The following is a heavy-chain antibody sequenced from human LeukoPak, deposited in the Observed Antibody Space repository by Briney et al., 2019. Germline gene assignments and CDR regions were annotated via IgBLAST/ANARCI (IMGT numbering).Heavy chain of an antibody. J-gene: IGHJ2*01. Sequence: PSETLSLTCTVSGGSISSYYWSWIRQPAGKGLEWIGRIYTSGSTNYNPSLKSRVTMSVDTSKNQFSLKLSSVTAADTAVYYCARSDVRLTTVTTYWYFDLWGRGTLVTVSS. CDR2: IYTSGST. CDR1: GGSISSYY. D-gene: IGHD4-11*01. CDR3: ARSDVRLTTVTTYWYFDL. V-gene: IGHV4-4*07.